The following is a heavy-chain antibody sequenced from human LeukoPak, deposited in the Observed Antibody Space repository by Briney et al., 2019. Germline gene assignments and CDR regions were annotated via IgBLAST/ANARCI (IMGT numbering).Heavy chain of an antibody. J-gene: IGHJ1*01. D-gene: IGHD4-17*01. V-gene: IGHV1-2*02. CDR3: ASTNDYGDFVYFQH. CDR2: INPNNGGT. Sequence: ASVKVSCKASGYTFTGYYMHWVRQAPGQGLEGMGWINPNNGGTYYAQKFQGRVTMTRDTSISTAYMELIRLSSDDTAVYYCASTNDYGDFVYFQHWGQGTLVTVSS. CDR1: GYTFTGYY.